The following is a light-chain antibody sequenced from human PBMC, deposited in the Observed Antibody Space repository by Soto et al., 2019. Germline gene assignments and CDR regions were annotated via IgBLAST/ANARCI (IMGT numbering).Light chain of an antibody. CDR1: QDIGNY. J-gene: IGKJ2*01. CDR2: AAS. Sequence: DIQMTQSPSSLSASVGDTVTITCRASQDIGNYLAWYQQKPGKVPKLMIYAASTLQSGVPSRFRGSGSGTDFTLTSSSLQPVDVATFYCQKYNSAPYTFGQGTKLEIK. CDR3: QKYNSAPYT. V-gene: IGKV1-27*01.